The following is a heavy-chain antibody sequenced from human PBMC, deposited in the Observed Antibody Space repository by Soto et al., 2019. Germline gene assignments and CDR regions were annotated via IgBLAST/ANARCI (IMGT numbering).Heavy chain of an antibody. CDR3: ARSCQQLLVAYYSMDF. CDR1: GFTVSSNY. D-gene: IGHD2-2*01. J-gene: IGHJ6*03. Sequence: PGGSLRLSCAASGFTVSSNYMSWVRQAPGKGLEWVSVIYSGGSTYYADSVKGRFTISRDNSKNTLYLQMNSLRAEDTAVYYCARSCQQLLVAYYSMDFWGTGITVTLSS. CDR2: IYSGGST. V-gene: IGHV3-66*01.